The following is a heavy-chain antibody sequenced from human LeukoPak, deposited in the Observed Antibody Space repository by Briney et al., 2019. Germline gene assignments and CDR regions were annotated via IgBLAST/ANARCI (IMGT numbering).Heavy chain of an antibody. V-gene: IGHV1-2*02. CDR2: INPNSGGT. D-gene: IGHD6-13*01. CDR3: AREAAAGLQFDY. Sequence: ASVKVPCKASGYTFTGYYMHWVRQAPGQGLEWMGWINPNSGGTNYAQKFQGRVTMTRDTSISTAYMELSRLRSDDTAVYYCAREAAAGLQFDYWGQGTLVTVSS. CDR1: GYTFTGYY. J-gene: IGHJ4*02.